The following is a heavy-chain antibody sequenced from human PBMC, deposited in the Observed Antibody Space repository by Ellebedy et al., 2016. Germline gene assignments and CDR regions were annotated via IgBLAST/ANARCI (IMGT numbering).Heavy chain of an antibody. CDR1: GYSFTSYW. Sequence: GESLKISXKGSGYSFTSYWISWVRQMPGKGLEWMGRIDPSDSYTNYSPSFQGHVTISADKSISTAYLQWSSLKASDTAMYYCARHVRRWLQDFNWFDPWGQGTLVTVSS. V-gene: IGHV5-10-1*01. J-gene: IGHJ5*02. D-gene: IGHD5-24*01. CDR3: ARHVRRWLQDFNWFDP. CDR2: IDPSDSYT.